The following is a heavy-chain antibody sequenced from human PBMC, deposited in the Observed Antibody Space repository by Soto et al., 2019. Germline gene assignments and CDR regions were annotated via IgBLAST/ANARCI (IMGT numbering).Heavy chain of an antibody. CDR1: GYTFSNYG. V-gene: IGHV1-18*01. D-gene: IGHD3-22*01. Sequence: QIHLVQSGAEVKKPGASVKVSCKASGYTFSNYGISWLRQAPGQGLEWLGWISANNGNTNYAQSLQGRVTMSPDTFTSTGYMELRGLRSDDTAVYYCGRDYYASSGYFDYWGQGTLVTVSS. J-gene: IGHJ4*02. CDR3: GRDYYASSGYFDY. CDR2: ISANNGNT.